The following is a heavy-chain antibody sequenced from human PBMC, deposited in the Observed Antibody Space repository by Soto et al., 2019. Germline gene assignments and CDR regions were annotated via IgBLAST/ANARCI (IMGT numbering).Heavy chain of an antibody. J-gene: IGHJ4*02. Sequence: PSETLALTCTVCRVCVKNYYGALIRQPPGXGLXGIXXIXXXXXTXXXPSLRSRVTFSVDAAKNQFYLCLTSGTAAETAVYFGPKVVAGGHLDYWGQGTLVSVSS. D-gene: IGHD6-19*01. CDR2: IXXXXXT. CDR3: PKVVAGGHLDY. V-gene: IGHV4-59*02. CDR1: RVCVKNYY.